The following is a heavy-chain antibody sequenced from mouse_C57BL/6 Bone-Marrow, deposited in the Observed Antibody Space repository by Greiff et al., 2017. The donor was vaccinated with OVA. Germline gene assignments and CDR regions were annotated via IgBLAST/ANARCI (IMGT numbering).Heavy chain of an antibody. D-gene: IGHD1-1*01. J-gene: IGHJ1*03. CDR1: GFTFSSYA. Sequence: EVMLVESGGGLVKPGGSLKLSCAASGFTFSSYAMSWVRQTPEKRLEWVATISDGGSYTYYPDNVKGRFTISRDNAKNHLYLQMSHLKSEDTAMYYCAKEGTTVVDPLCWYFDVWGTGTTGTVSS. V-gene: IGHV5-4*03. CDR3: AKEGTTVVDPLCWYFDV. CDR2: ISDGGSYT.